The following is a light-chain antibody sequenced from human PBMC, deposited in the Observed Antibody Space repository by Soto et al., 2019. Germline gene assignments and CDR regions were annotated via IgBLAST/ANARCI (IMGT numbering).Light chain of an antibody. CDR1: QCISNS. CDR2: GPA. J-gene: IGKJ4*01. V-gene: IGKV1-16*01. CDR3: QQYSRVHLT. Sequence: DIQMTQSPSSLSASVGDTVTITCRASQCISNSLAWFQQKPGKAPKSLIYGPASLQSGVPLRFSGSGSGTDFTLTISNLQPEHSATYYCQQYSRVHLTFGGGTKV.